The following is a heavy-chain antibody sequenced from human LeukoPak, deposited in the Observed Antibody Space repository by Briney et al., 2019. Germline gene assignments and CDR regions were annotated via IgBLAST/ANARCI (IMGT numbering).Heavy chain of an antibody. CDR1: GGTFSSYA. D-gene: IGHD7-27*01. Sequence: GASVKVSCKASGGTFSSYAISWVRQAPGQGLEWMGGIIPIFGTANYAQKFQGRVTITADESTSTAYMELSSLRSEDTAVYYCARVIGGDWGLNPDGPYYFDYWGQGTLVTVSS. J-gene: IGHJ4*02. CDR2: IIPIFGTA. CDR3: ARVIGGDWGLNPDGPYYFDY. V-gene: IGHV1-69*13.